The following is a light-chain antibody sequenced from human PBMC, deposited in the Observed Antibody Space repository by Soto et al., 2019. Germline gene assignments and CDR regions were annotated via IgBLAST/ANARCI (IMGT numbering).Light chain of an antibody. Sequence: QSVLTQPASVSGTPGQSITISCTGTSRDIGGYNFVSWYQQHPGKAPKLMIYGVSNRPSGVSDRFSGSKSGNTASLTISGLQAEDEPDYYCSSYTSTSAHVFGIGTKVTVL. CDR2: GVS. CDR3: SSYTSTSAHV. V-gene: IGLV2-14*01. J-gene: IGLJ1*01. CDR1: SRDIGGYNF.